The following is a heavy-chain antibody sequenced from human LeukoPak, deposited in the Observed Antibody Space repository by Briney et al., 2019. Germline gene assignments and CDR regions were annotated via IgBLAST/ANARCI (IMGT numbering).Heavy chain of an antibody. V-gene: IGHV3-53*05. CDR1: GFTVSANY. Sequence: GGSLRLSCAASGFTVSANYMSWVRQAPGKGLEWVSVFYRGGHTYHRDGTTYLADPVKGRFTISGDKSANTVYLQMNSLRVDDTAMYYCAHSYDFDSSGYQRPTAIWGQGTQVTVSS. J-gene: IGHJ4*02. CDR3: AHSYDFDSSGYQRPTAI. D-gene: IGHD3-22*01. CDR2: FYRGGHTYHRDGTT.